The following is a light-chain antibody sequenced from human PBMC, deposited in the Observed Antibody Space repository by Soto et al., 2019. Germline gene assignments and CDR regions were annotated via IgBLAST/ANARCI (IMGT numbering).Light chain of an antibody. J-gene: IGKJ4*01. Sequence: QLPQSPSSLSASVGDRVTITCRASHGIDSSLAWYQQKPGQAPNLLTYAASTLQSGVPSRFSGSGSGTDFTLTISSLQPEDFATHYCQQLNSYPLSFGGGTKVEI. CDR1: HGIDSS. CDR2: AAS. V-gene: IGKV1-9*01. CDR3: QQLNSYPLS.